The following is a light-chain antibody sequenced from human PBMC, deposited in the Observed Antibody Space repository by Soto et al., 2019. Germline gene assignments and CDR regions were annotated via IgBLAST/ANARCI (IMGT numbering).Light chain of an antibody. V-gene: IGKV1-5*03. Sequence: DIQMTQSPSTLSASLGDRVTITCRASQSISSWLAWYQQKPGKAPKLLLYKASSLESGVPSRFSGSESGTEFTLTISSLQPDDFATYYCQQYNSYWWTFGQGTKVEIK. CDR1: QSISSW. CDR2: KAS. J-gene: IGKJ1*01. CDR3: QQYNSYWWT.